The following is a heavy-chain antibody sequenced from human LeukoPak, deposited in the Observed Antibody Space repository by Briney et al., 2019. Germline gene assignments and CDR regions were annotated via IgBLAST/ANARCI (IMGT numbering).Heavy chain of an antibody. CDR1: GYTFTGYY. V-gene: IGHV1-69*06. CDR2: IIPIFGAP. D-gene: IGHD3-3*01. Sequence: ASVKVSCKPSGYTFTGYYMHWVRQAPGQGLEWMGGIIPIFGAPNYAQKFQGRVTITADKSTSTAYMELSSLRSEDTAVYYCARSHDFWSGFGAFDIWGQGTMVTVSS. J-gene: IGHJ3*02. CDR3: ARSHDFWSGFGAFDI.